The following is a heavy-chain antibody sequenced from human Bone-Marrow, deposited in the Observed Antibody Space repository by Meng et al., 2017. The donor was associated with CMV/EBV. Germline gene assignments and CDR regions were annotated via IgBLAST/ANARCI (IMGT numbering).Heavy chain of an antibody. Sequence: GSLRLSCTVSGGSISSSSYYWGWIRQPPGKGLEWIGSIYYSGSTYYNPSLKNRVTISVDTSKNQFSLKLSSVTAADTAVYYCAKGRGRYSSSWYLFDYWGQGTLVTVSS. CDR2: IYYSGST. J-gene: IGHJ4*02. CDR3: AKGRGRYSSSWYLFDY. CDR1: GGSISSSSYY. D-gene: IGHD6-13*01. V-gene: IGHV4-39*07.